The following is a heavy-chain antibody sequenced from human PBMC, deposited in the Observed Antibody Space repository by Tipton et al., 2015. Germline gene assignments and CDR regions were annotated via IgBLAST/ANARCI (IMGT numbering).Heavy chain of an antibody. CDR2: IHGSGPA. J-gene: IGHJ6*02. CDR3: ARAMYYDLDV. V-gene: IGHV4-61*02. CDR1: GDSITSGGDY. Sequence: TLSLTCSVSGDSITSGGDYWSWVRQQPGKGLEWIGRIHGSGPANYNPSLKGRASMSVDTSNNQFSLRLGSVTAADTAVYYCARAMYYDLDVWGQGTTVTVAS. D-gene: IGHD2-8*01.